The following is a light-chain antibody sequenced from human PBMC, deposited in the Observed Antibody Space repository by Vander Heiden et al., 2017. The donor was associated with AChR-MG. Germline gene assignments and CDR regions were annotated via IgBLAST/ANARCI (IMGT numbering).Light chain of an antibody. V-gene: IGKV1-39*01. Sequence: DIQMTQSPSSLSASVGDRVTITCRASENITNYLNWYQQKPGNAPELLIYAASSLQSGVPSRFSGSGSGTAFTLTVSRLHPEDFATYYCQQSDNTPLTFGGGTKVEIK. CDR3: QQSDNTPLT. J-gene: IGKJ4*01. CDR2: AAS. CDR1: ENITNY.